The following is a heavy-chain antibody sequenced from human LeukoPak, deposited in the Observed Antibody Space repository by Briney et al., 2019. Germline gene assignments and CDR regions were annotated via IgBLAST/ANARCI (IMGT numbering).Heavy chain of an antibody. Sequence: GSLRLSCAASGFTFSSYAMNWVRQAPGKGLEWVSAVRGSDAGTSYADSVKGRFTISRDNSKNTLYLQMNSLRAEDTAVYYCAKYRGGSYYSGSDYWGQGTLVTVSS. D-gene: IGHD1-26*01. CDR2: VRGSDAGT. CDR1: GFTFSSYA. J-gene: IGHJ4*02. V-gene: IGHV3-23*01. CDR3: AKYRGGSYYSGSDY.